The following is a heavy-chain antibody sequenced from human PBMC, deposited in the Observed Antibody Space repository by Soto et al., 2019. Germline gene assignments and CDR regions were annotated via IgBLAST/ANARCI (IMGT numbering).Heavy chain of an antibody. Sequence: SETLSLTCTVSGGSISSGGYYWSWIRQHPGKGLGWVGYIYYSGSTYYNPSLKSRVTISVDTSKNQFSLKLSSVTAADTAVYYCASRRRSRGGPYGNSGFDYGGQGTLVTVSS. CDR3: ASRRRSRGGPYGNSGFDY. D-gene: IGHD4-17*01. V-gene: IGHV4-31*03. CDR2: IYYSGST. J-gene: IGHJ4*02. CDR1: GGSISSGGYY.